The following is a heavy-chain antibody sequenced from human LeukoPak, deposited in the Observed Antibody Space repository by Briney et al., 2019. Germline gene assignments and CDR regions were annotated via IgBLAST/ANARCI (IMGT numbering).Heavy chain of an antibody. J-gene: IGHJ3*02. Sequence: ASVKVSCKASGYTFTSYYMHWVRQAPGQGLEWMGWINPNSGGTNYAQKFQGWVTMTRDTSISTAYMELSRLRSDDTAVYYCARAGGYSYDHNPSAFDIWGQGTMVTVSS. CDR2: INPNSGGT. CDR1: GYTFTSYY. V-gene: IGHV1-2*04. D-gene: IGHD5-18*01. CDR3: ARAGGYSYDHNPSAFDI.